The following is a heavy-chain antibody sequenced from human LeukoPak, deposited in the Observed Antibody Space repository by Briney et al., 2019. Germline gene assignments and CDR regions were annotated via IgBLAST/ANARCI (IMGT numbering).Heavy chain of an antibody. V-gene: IGHV4-30-2*01. CDR2: MYHSGST. Sequence: SQTLSLTCAVSGGSISRGGYSWSWIRQPPGKGLEWIGYMYHSGSTYYNRSLKSRVTISVDRSKNQFSLKLSSVTAADTAMYYCARGAYDILAGYYRGMPVGYFDYWGQGTLVTVSS. CDR3: ARGAYDILAGYYRGMPVGYFDY. CDR1: GGSISRGGYS. D-gene: IGHD3-9*01. J-gene: IGHJ4*02.